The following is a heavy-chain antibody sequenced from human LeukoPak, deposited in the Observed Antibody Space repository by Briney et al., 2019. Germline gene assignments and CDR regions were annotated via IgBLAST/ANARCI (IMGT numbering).Heavy chain of an antibody. CDR3: ARDYGPRGKIAVADDY. CDR2: IWYDGSNK. D-gene: IGHD6-19*01. CDR1: GFTFSSHG. V-gene: IGHV3-33*01. Sequence: GGSLRLSCAASGFTFSSHGMHWVRQAPGKGLEWVAVIWYDGSNKYYADSVKGRFTISRDNSKNTLYLQMNSLRAEDTAVYYCARDYGPRGKIAVADDYWGQGTLVTVSS. J-gene: IGHJ4*02.